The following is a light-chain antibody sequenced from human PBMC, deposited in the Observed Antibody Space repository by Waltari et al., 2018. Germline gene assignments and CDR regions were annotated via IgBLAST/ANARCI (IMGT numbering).Light chain of an antibody. CDR2: KNN. Sequence: QSVLTPPPSASGTPGLRVTISCSGSSPNIGSKTVNWYLQLPGTAPKLLSYKNNQRPSGIPDRFSGSKSGTSASLAISGLQSEDEADYYCAAWDNSLNGWVFGGGTKLTVL. J-gene: IGLJ3*02. V-gene: IGLV1-44*01. CDR1: SPNIGSKT. CDR3: AAWDNSLNGWV.